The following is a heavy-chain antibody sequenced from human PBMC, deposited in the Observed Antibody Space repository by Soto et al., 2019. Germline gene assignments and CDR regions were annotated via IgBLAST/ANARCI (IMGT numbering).Heavy chain of an antibody. V-gene: IGHV4-4*08. Sequence: SETLSLTCTVSGASSSSYYWSWIRQPPGKGLEWIAYIYNTGTTKYNPSLKSRVTISEDTSKNQFSLKLTSVTAADTAVYYCANLPTWGATTFAPWGQGTLVTVSS. J-gene: IGHJ5*02. D-gene: IGHD1-26*01. CDR1: GASSSSYY. CDR3: ANLPTWGATTFAP. CDR2: IYNTGTT.